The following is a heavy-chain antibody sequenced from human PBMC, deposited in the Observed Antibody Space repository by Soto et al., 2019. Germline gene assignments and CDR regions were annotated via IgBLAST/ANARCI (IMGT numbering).Heavy chain of an antibody. CDR1: GDSMTSSSYY. J-gene: IGHJ5*02. CDR2: IYYSERTSYNSGSA. V-gene: IGHV4-39*01. CDR3: ARHTRNQFDP. Sequence: QLQLQESGPGLVKPSETLSLTCTVSGDSMTSSSYYWGWIRQPPGKGLEWIGSIYYSERTSYNSGSAYYSPAIKSRVTICGDTSKSQFSLKLSSVTAADTAVYYCARHTRNQFDPWGQGTLVSVSS.